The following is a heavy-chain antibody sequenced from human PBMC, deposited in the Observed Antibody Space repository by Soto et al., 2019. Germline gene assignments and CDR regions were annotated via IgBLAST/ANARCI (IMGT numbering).Heavy chain of an antibody. V-gene: IGHV1-24*01. CDR2: FDPEDGET. J-gene: IGHJ4*01. CDR3: ATVGKAKKRRLILIDRFPQRPFKN. D-gene: IGHD3-9*01. Sequence: GASVKVSCKVSGYTLTELSMHWVRQAPGKGLEWMVGFDPEDGETIYAQKFQGRVTMTEDTSTDTAYMELSSLRSEDTAVYYCATVGKAKKRRLILIDRFPQRPFKNWGHGTLVTVSS. CDR1: GYTLTELS.